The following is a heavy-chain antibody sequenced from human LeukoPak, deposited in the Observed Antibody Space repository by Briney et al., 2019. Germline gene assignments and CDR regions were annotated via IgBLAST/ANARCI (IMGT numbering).Heavy chain of an antibody. J-gene: IGHJ5*02. V-gene: IGHV4-59*01. D-gene: IGHD4-17*01. Sequence: SETLSLTCTVSGGSISSYYWCWIRQPPGKGLEWIGYIYYSGSTNYNPSLKSRVTISVDTSKNQFSLKLSSVTAADTAVYYCARDRDYGDFNWFDPWGQGTLVTVSS. CDR3: ARDRDYGDFNWFDP. CDR2: IYYSGST. CDR1: GGSISSYY.